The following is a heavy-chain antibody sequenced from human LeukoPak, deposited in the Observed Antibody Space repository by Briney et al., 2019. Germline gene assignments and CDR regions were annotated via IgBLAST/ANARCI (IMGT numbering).Heavy chain of an antibody. CDR3: AKELWFGEFPFDY. Sequence: GGSLRLSCAASGFTFSSYEMNWVRQAPGKGLEWVSAISGSGGSTYYADSVKGRFTISRDNSKNTLYLQMNSLRAEDTAVYYCAKELWFGEFPFDYWGQGTLVTVSS. CDR2: ISGSGGST. CDR1: GFTFSSYE. J-gene: IGHJ4*02. V-gene: IGHV3-23*01. D-gene: IGHD3-10*01.